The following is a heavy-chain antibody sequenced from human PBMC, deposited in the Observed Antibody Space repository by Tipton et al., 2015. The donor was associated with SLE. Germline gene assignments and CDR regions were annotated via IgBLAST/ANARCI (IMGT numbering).Heavy chain of an antibody. CDR3: ARQRGRWLLDAFVI. CDR1: GGSISYY. J-gene: IGHJ3*02. CDR2: NRYTGNT. Sequence: TLSLTCTVSGGSISYYWSWIRQPPGKGLEWIGYNRYTGNTNYNPSLKSRVTMSVDTSKNQFSLKLSSVTAADTAVYYCARQRGRWLLDAFVIWGQGTMVTASS. D-gene: IGHD6-19*01. V-gene: IGHV4-59*08.